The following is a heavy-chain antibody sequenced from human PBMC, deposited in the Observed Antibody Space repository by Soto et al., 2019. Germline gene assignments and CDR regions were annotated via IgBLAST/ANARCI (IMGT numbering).Heavy chain of an antibody. V-gene: IGHV4-59*01. J-gene: IGHJ6*02. Sequence: NPSETLSLTCTVSGGSISSYYWSWIRQPPGKGLEWIGYIHYSGSTNYNPSLKSRVTISLNTTKNQFSLKLSSVTAGDTAVYYCASFSGGRYYYYGMDVWGQGTTVTVSS. D-gene: IGHD3-10*01. CDR3: ASFSGGRYYYYGMDV. CDR2: IHYSGST. CDR1: GGSISSYY.